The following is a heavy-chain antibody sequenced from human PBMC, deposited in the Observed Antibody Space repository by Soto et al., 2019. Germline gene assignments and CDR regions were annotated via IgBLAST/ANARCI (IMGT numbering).Heavy chain of an antibody. D-gene: IGHD6-13*01. Sequence: GESLKISCKGSGYSFTSYWIGWVRQMPGKDLEWMGIIYPGDSETRYSPSFQGQVTISGDKSISTAYLQWSSLKASDTAIYYCARLVAAAASSYYYYGMGVWGQGTTVTVSS. J-gene: IGHJ6*02. CDR3: ARLVAAAASSYYYYGMGV. V-gene: IGHV5-51*01. CDR1: GYSFTSYW. CDR2: IYPGDSET.